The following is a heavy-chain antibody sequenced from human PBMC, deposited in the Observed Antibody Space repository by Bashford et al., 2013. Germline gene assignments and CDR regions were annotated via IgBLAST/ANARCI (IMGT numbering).Heavy chain of an antibody. D-gene: IGHD3-16*01. V-gene: IGHV1-24*01. CDR2: FDPEDGET. CDR1: GYSFIGSY. J-gene: IGHJ4*02. CDR3: ATDRNSHDYLRGHYY. Sequence: ASVKVSCKASGYSFIGSYIHWVRQAPGQGLEWMGGFDPEDGETIYAQKFQGRVTMTEDTSTDTAYMELSSLRSEDTAVYYCATDRNSHDYLRGHYYWGQGTLVTVSS.